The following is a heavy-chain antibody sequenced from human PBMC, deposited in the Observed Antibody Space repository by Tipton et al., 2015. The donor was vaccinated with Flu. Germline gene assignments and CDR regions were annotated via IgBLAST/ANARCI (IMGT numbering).Heavy chain of an antibody. CDR2: IKEDGSVK. Sequence: GSLRLSCAASGFTFSNYWMHWVRQAPGKGLEWVANIKEDGSVKYYLDSVMGRFTISRDNAKNSLFLQMNSLRAEDTAVYYCARAMDVWGKGTTVTVSS. CDR1: GFTFSNYW. J-gene: IGHJ6*03. CDR3: ARAMDV. V-gene: IGHV3-7*03.